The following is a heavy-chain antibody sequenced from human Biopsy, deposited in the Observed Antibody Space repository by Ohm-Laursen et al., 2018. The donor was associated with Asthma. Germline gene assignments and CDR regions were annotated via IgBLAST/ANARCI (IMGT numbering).Heavy chain of an antibody. J-gene: IGHJ3*01. CDR2: ISYDGSNK. V-gene: IGHV3-30-3*01. CDR3: ARDLHPTNHLGELSEGFDY. Sequence: SLRLSCAASGFTFSSYAMHWVRQAPGKGLEWVAVISYDGSNKYYADSVKGRFTISRDNSKNTLYLQMNSLRAEDTAVYYCARDLHPTNHLGELSEGFDYWGQGTMVTVSS. D-gene: IGHD3-16*02. CDR1: GFTFSSYA.